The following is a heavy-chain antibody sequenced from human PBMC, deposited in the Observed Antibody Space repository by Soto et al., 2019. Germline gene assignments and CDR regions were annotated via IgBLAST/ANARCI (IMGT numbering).Heavy chain of an antibody. CDR3: ARRSSLAARNYYYYYMDV. J-gene: IGHJ6*03. V-gene: IGHV4-59*01. Sequence: LEPLSLTCTVAGGSICSYYWSCIRQPPGKGLEWIGYIYYSGSTNYNPSLKSRVTISVDTSKNQFSLKLSSVTAADTAVYYCARRSSLAARNYYYYYMDVWGKGTTVTVSS. CDR2: IYYSGST. D-gene: IGHD2-15*01. CDR1: GGSICSYY.